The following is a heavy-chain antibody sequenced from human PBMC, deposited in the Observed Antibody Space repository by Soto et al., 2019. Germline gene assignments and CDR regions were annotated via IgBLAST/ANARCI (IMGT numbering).Heavy chain of an antibody. D-gene: IGHD6-19*01. J-gene: IGHJ4*02. Sequence: EVQLVESGGGLVQPGGSLRLSCAASGFTFSRYWMSWVRRAPGTGLEWVSNIKQDGSEKNYEDSVTGRFTTSRDHAKNPLYLQMHSLRAEDTAVYYCARDKRPIDNSSGCRGSDYGGQGTLVTVSS. V-gene: IGHV3-7*01. CDR1: GFTFSRYW. CDR2: IKQDGSEK. CDR3: ARDKRPIDNSSGCRGSDY.